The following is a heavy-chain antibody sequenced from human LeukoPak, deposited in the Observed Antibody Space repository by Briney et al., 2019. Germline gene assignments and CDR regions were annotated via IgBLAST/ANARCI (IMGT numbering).Heavy chain of an antibody. V-gene: IGHV1-24*01. J-gene: IGHJ3*02. CDR2: FEPEDGET. D-gene: IGHD1-26*01. CDR1: GYTFTGYY. CDR3: AALGLVRAPKAHDAFDI. Sequence: EASVTVSCKASGYTFTGYYMHWVRQAPGKGLEWMGGFEPEDGETVYPQKFQGRVTMTEDTSTDTAYMELSSLTSEDTAVYYCAALGLVRAPKAHDAFDIWGQGTLVTVSS.